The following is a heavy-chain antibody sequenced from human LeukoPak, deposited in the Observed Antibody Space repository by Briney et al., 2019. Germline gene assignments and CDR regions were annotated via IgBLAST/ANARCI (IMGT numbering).Heavy chain of an antibody. CDR2: INEDGSVK. D-gene: IGHD6-6*01. CDR1: GFRFSRHW. J-gene: IGHJ4*02. V-gene: IGHV3-7*01. Sequence: PGGSLRLSCADSGFRFSRHWMDWVRQAPGKGLEWVATINEDGSVKNYVDSVRGRFTISRDNAKNSLYLEMNSLRAEDTAVYYCMAESSSPWEGYWGQGTLVIVSS. CDR3: MAESSSPWEGY.